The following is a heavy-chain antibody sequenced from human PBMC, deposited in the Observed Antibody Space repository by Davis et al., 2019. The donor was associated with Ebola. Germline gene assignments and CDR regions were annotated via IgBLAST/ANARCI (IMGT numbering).Heavy chain of an antibody. D-gene: IGHD2/OR15-2a*01. J-gene: IGHJ3*02. CDR3: ARDGRATTANAFDI. Sequence: PGGSLRLSCAASGFTFSSYSMNWVRQAPGKGLEWVSSISSSSSYIYYADSVKGRFTISRDNAKNSLYLQMNSLRAEDTAVYYCARDGRATTANAFDIWGQGTMVTVSS. CDR1: GFTFSSYS. V-gene: IGHV3-21*01. CDR2: ISSSSSYI.